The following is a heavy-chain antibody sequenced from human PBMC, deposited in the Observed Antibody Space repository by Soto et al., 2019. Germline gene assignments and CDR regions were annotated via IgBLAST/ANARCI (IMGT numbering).Heavy chain of an antibody. Sequence: QVQLQESGPGLVKPSQTLSLTCTVSGDSISSGDYYWSWIRQPPGKGLEWIGYIYYSGSTYYNPSLKSRVTISVDTSKNQFSLKLSSVTAADTAVYYCARVRDYGDYVVDYWGQGTLVTVSS. J-gene: IGHJ4*02. CDR1: GDSISSGDYY. V-gene: IGHV4-30-4*01. D-gene: IGHD4-17*01. CDR2: IYYSGST. CDR3: ARVRDYGDYVVDY.